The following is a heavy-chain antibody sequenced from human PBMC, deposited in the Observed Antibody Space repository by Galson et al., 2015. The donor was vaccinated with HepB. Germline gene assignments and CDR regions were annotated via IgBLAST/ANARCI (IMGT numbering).Heavy chain of an antibody. CDR1: GGSISSSDYY. D-gene: IGHD2-15*01. CDR3: AGHHPSHLVMLVAATRGFDY. Sequence: ETLSLTCTVSGGSISSSDYYWGWIRQPPGKGLEWIGSIYYSGNTYYTPSLKSRVTISVDTSKNQFSLKLSSVTAADTAVYYCAGHHPSHLVMLVAATRGFDYWGQGTLVTVSS. CDR2: IYYSGNT. J-gene: IGHJ4*02. V-gene: IGHV4-39*01.